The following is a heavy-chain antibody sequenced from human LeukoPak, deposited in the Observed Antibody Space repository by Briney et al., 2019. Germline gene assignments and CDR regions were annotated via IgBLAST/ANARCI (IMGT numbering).Heavy chain of an antibody. D-gene: IGHD3-22*01. Sequence: GGSLRLSCAASGFTFSSYAMSWVRQAPGKGLEWVSAISGSGGSTYYADSVKGRFTISRDNSKNTLYLQMNSLRAEDTAVYYCAKQYYYDSSGYSDVLPVSLDYWGQGTLVTVSS. J-gene: IGHJ4*02. CDR3: AKQYYYDSSGYSDVLPVSLDY. V-gene: IGHV3-23*01. CDR2: ISGSGGST. CDR1: GFTFSSYA.